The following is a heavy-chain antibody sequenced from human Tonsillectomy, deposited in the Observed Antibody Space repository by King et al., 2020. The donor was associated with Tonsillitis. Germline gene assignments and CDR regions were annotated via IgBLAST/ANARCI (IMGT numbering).Heavy chain of an antibody. D-gene: IGHD3-10*01. CDR3: ARELHDSGHYYYYMDA. CDR1: GDSITSGVFY. V-gene: IGHV4-61*02. Sequence: QLQESGPGLVKPSQTLSLTCTVSGDSITSGVFYWSWIRQPAGKGLEWIGRVYTGGSTTYNPSLQSRLTMSVDTSKNQFSLMLKSVTAADTAVYFCARELHDSGHYYYYMDAWGKGTTVTVSS. J-gene: IGHJ6*03. CDR2: VYTGGST.